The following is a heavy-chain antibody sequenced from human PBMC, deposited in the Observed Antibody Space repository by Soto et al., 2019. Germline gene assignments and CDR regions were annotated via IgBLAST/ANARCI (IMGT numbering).Heavy chain of an antibody. CDR1: GGSISSYY. D-gene: IGHD6-13*01. CDR2: IYYSGST. CDR3: ARDRRCSSWNWFDP. J-gene: IGHJ5*02. Sequence: SETLSLTCTVSGGSISSYYWSWIRQPPGKGLEWIGHIYYSGSTNNTPSLKSRVTISVDTSKNQFSLKLSSVTAADTAVYYCARDRRCSSWNWFDPWGQGTLVTVSS. V-gene: IGHV4-59*01.